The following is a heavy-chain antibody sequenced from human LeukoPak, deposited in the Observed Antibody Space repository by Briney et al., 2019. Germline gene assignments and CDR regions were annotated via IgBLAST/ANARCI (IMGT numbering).Heavy chain of an antibody. CDR3: ARLTYDSSGYYYPFYFDY. CDR1: GGSISSYY. V-gene: IGHV4-59*01. CDR2: IYYSGST. J-gene: IGHJ4*02. Sequence: SETLSLTCSVSGGSISSYYWSWIRQPPGKGLEWIGYIYYSGSTNHNPSLKSRVTISVDTSKNQFSLKLSSVTAADTAVYYCARLTYDSSGYYYPFYFDYWGQGTLVTVSS. D-gene: IGHD3-22*01.